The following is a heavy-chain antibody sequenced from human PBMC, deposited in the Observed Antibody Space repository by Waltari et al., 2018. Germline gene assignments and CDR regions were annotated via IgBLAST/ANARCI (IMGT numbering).Heavy chain of an antibody. J-gene: IGHJ5*02. CDR1: GYTFKNFE. V-gene: IGHV1-8*01. CDR2: MNPNSGNT. CDR3: ARGAAPGKGAHWFDP. D-gene: IGHD6-13*01. Sequence: VQLVKSGAEVKQPGAQLKVSCKNSGYTFKNFEINWLRQGPGQRIEWMGWMNPNSGNTGFAQDFQDRLSMTANNAITTAYMELTGLTSDDTAVYYCARGAAPGKGAHWFDPWGQETLVTVSS.